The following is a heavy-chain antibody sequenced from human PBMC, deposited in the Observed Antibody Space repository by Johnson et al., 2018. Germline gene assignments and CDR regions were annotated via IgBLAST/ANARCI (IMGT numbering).Heavy chain of an antibody. CDR2: IGSAGDT. J-gene: IGHJ3*02. CDR3: ARGRYYGSGISALDI. V-gene: IGHV3-13*01. Sequence: VQLVESGGGWVQPGGSLRLSCAASGFTFSSYDMHWVRQATGKGLEWVSGIGSAGDTYYPGSVKGRFTISRENAKNSLYLQMNSLGAGDTAVYYCARGRYYGSGISALDIWGQGTMVTVSS. CDR1: GFTFSSYD. D-gene: IGHD3-10*01.